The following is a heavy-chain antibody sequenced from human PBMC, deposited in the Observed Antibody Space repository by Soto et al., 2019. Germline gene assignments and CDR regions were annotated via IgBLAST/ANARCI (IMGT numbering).Heavy chain of an antibody. CDR3: ARESEDLTSNFDY. CDR2: INWNGVNK. CDR1: GFMFEDYA. Sequence: PGGSLRLSCAVSGFMFEDYAMHWVRQAPGKGLEWVSGINWNGVNKGYADSVQGRFTISRDNAKKSLYLEMNSLRAEDTAVYYCARESEDLTSNFDYWGQGALVTVSS. J-gene: IGHJ4*02. V-gene: IGHV3-20*04.